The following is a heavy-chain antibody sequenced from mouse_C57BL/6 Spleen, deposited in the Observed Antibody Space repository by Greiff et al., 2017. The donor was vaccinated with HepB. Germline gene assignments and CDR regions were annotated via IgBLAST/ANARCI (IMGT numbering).Heavy chain of an antibody. CDR2: IDPEDGDT. CDR1: GFNIKDYY. J-gene: IGHJ1*03. V-gene: IGHV14-1*01. CDR3: TPRNYGSSPSWYFDV. D-gene: IGHD1-1*01. Sequence: VQLKESGAELVRPGASVKLSCTASGFNIKDYYMHWVKQRPEQGLEWIGRIDPEDGDTEYAPKFQGKATMTADTSSNAAYLQISSLTSEDTAVYYCTPRNYGSSPSWYFDVWGTGTTVTVSS.